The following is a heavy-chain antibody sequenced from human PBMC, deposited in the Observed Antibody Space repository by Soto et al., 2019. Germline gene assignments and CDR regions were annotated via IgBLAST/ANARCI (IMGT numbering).Heavy chain of an antibody. Sequence: QVQLVETGGGVVQPGTSLRLSCAVSGFPFSTYGFNWVRQPPVKGLEWVAVIVSDGSAKYHADSVEGRFTISRDNSKDTLYLQMNSLRAEDTDVYYCARDDAFGSENWFDILGQGTMVTVYS. V-gene: IGHV3-33*01. CDR2: IVSDGSAK. CDR1: GFPFSTYG. J-gene: IGHJ3*02. D-gene: IGHD1-26*01. CDR3: ARDDAFGSENWFDI.